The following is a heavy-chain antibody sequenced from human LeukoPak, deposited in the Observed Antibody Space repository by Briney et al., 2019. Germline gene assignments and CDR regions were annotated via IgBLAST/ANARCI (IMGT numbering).Heavy chain of an antibody. CDR2: ISGYNGNT. J-gene: IGHJ4*02. V-gene: IGHV1-18*01. Sequence: ASVKVSCKASGYTFTNYGISWVRQAPGQGLEWMGWISGYNGNTNYAQKFQDRVTVTTDTSTSTAYMEERSLISDDTAVYYCARDEGYYESGGYDYWGQGTLVTVSS. CDR3: ARDEGYYESGGYDY. D-gene: IGHD3-22*01. CDR1: GYTFTNYG.